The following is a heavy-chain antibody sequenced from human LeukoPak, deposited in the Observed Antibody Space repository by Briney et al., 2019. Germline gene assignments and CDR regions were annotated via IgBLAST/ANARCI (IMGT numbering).Heavy chain of an antibody. J-gene: IGHJ5*02. Sequence: GLSLRLSCAGGFTFSDYSMNWIRQAPGKGLEWVSYISSSSSTVYYTDSVKGRFTISRDNAKRSLYLQMNSLRAEDTAVYYSVGWGPDESWGKGTLVTVSS. V-gene: IGHV3-48*01. CDR2: ISSSSSTV. D-gene: IGHD1-14*01. CDR1: GFTFSDYS. CDR3: VGWGPDES.